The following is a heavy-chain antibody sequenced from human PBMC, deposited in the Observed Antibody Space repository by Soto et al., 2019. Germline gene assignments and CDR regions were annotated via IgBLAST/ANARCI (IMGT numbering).Heavy chain of an antibody. CDR1: GFTFSSYA. D-gene: IGHD3-22*01. V-gene: IGHV3-30-3*01. CDR2: ISYDGSNK. Sequence: GGSLRLSCAASGFTFSSYAMHWVRQAPGKGLEWVAVISYDGSNKYYADSVKGRFTISRDNSKNTLYLQMNSLRAEDTAVYYCAREDSSGYYYEGPFDYWGQGTLVTVSS. J-gene: IGHJ4*02. CDR3: AREDSSGYYYEGPFDY.